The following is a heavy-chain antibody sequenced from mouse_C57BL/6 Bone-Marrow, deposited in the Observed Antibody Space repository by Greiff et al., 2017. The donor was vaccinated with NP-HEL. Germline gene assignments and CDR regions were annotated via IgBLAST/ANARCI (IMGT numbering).Heavy chain of an antibody. CDR3: ARSLYYYSRTDYARDY. CDR2: IHPNSGST. J-gene: IGHJ4*01. V-gene: IGHV1-64*01. Sequence: QVQLQQPGAELVKPGASVKLSCKASGYTFTSYWMHWVKQRPGQGLEWIGMIHPNSGSTNYNEKFKSKATLTVDKSSSTAYMQLSSLTSEDSAVYYGARSLYYYSRTDYARDYWGQGTSVTVSS. CDR1: GYTFTSYW. D-gene: IGHD1-1*01.